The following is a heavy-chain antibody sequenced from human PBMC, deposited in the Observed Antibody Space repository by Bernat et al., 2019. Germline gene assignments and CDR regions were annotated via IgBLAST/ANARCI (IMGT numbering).Heavy chain of an antibody. CDR2: ITNSGDIT. J-gene: IGHJ4*02. CDR3: AKFTTQQWRAFDY. V-gene: IGHV3-23*01. D-gene: IGHD6-19*01. Sequence: EVQLLESGGGLVQPGGSLRLSCAASGFTFSSYAMTWVRQAPGKGLEWVSVITNSGDITFYADSVKGRFTISRDNSKNTLSLQMNSLRAEDTAVYYCAKFTTQQWRAFDYWGQGTLVTVSS. CDR1: GFTFSSYA.